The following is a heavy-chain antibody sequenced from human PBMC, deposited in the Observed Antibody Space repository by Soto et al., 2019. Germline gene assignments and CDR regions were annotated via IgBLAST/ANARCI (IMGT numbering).Heavy chain of an antibody. CDR1: GGSISSGGYY. D-gene: IGHD5-12*01. J-gene: IGHJ4*02. CDR2: IYYSGST. CDR3: ARVLEEMATGTFYFDY. Sequence: QVQLQESGPGLVKPSQTLSLTCTVSGGSISSGGYYWSWIRQHPGKGLEWIGYIYYSGSTYYNPSLKRRVTISVDTSKNQFSLKLSSVTAADKAVYYCARVLEEMATGTFYFDYWGQGTLVTVSS. V-gene: IGHV4-31*03.